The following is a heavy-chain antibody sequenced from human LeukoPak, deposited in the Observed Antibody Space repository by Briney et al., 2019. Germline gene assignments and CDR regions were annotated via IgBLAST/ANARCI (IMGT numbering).Heavy chain of an antibody. CDR1: GGSFSGYY. CDR2: INHSGST. Sequence: SETLTLICAVYGGSFSGYYWSWIRQPPGKGLEWIGEINHSGSTNYNPSLKSRVTISVDTSKNQFSLKLSSVTAADTAVYHCASRHPAASDTPFDPWGQGTMVIVSS. V-gene: IGHV4-34*01. D-gene: IGHD5-18*01. J-gene: IGHJ5*02. CDR3: ASRHPAASDTPFDP.